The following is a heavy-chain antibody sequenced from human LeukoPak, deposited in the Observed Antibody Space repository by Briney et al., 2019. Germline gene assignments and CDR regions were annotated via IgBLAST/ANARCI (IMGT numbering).Heavy chain of an antibody. V-gene: IGHV4-31*03. Sequence: PSETLSLTCTVSGGSISSGDYHWRWIRQHPGKGLEWIGYIYDGGSSYYKPSLTSRVTIAVAASNNQFSLKLSSVTAADTAVYYCAIYFAGAGGRGTWGQGTLVTVSS. D-gene: IGHD2/OR15-2a*01. CDR1: GGSISSGDYH. CDR2: IYDGGSS. J-gene: IGHJ4*02. CDR3: AIYFAGAGGRGT.